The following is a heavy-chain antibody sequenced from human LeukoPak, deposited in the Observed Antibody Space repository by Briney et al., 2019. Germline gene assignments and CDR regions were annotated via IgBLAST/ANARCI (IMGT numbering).Heavy chain of an antibody. V-gene: IGHV3-33*01. CDR3: ARDGSLAAAGTFDY. Sequence: GGSLRLSCAASGFTFSSYGMHWVRQAPGKGLEWVAVIWYDGSNKYYADSVKGRFTISRDNSKNTLYLQMNSLRAEDTAVYYCARDGSLAAAGTFDYWGQGTLVTVSS. CDR2: IWYDGSNK. D-gene: IGHD6-13*01. J-gene: IGHJ4*02. CDR1: GFTFSSYG.